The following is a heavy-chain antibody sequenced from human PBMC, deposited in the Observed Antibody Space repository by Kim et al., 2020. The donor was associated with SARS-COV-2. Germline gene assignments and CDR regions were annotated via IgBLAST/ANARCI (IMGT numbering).Heavy chain of an antibody. J-gene: IGHJ4*02. CDR3: ARGIGYCSSTSCHIDY. V-gene: IGHV4-30-4*01. Sequence: SETLSLTCTVSGGSISSGDYYWTWIRQPPGKGLEWIGYIYYSGSTYYNPSLKSRVTISVDTSKNQFSLKLSSVTAADTAVYYCARGIGYCSSTSCHIDYWGEGPRV. CDR1: GGSISSGDYY. CDR2: IYYSGST. D-gene: IGHD2-2*01.